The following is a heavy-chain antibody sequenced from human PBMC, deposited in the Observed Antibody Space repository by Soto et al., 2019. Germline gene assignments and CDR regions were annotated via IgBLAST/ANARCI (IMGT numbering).Heavy chain of an antibody. Sequence: ASVKVSCKASGYTFTGYYMHWVRQAPGQGLEWMGWINPNSGGTNYAQKFQGWVTMTRDTSISTAYMELSRLRSDDTAVYYCARDLGLSSYGMDVWGQGTTVTVSS. J-gene: IGHJ6*02. CDR2: INPNSGGT. CDR3: ARDLGLSSYGMDV. D-gene: IGHD3-16*01. V-gene: IGHV1-2*04. CDR1: GYTFTGYY.